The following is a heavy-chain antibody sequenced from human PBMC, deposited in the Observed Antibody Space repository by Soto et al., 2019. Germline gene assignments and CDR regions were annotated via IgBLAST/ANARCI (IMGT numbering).Heavy chain of an antibody. CDR2: IGNSGDTT. J-gene: IGHJ3*02. CDR1: GFTFSNYA. Sequence: VQLLASGGGLVQPGGSLRLSCAASGFTFSNYALSWVRQAPGKGLEWVSGIGNSGDTTYYADSVKGRFTISRDNSKNTLSLQMNSLRAEDTAIYYCAKPAYVNDFDIWGQGAMVAVSS. CDR3: AKPAYVNDFDI. D-gene: IGHD3-16*01. V-gene: IGHV3-23*01.